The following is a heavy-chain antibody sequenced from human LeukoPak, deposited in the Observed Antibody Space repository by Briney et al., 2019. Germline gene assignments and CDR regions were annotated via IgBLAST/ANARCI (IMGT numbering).Heavy chain of an antibody. CDR1: GFTFSSYA. CDR3: AKEELPYCGGDCYSSGYFDL. D-gene: IGHD2-21*02. J-gene: IGHJ2*01. V-gene: IGHV3-30*04. Sequence: GRSLRLSCAASGFTFSSYAMHWVRQAPGKGLEWVALISYDGNNIYYGDSVKGRFTISRDNSKNTLYLQMNSLRADDTAVYFCAKEELPYCGGDCYSSGYFDLWGRGTLVTVSS. CDR2: ISYDGNNI.